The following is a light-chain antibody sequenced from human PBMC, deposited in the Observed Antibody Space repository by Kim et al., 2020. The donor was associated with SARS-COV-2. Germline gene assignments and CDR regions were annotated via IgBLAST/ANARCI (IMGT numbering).Light chain of an antibody. Sequence: SVGDRVMITCRASQRISSHLNWYQHKPGKAPKLLIYAASGLQSGVPSRFSGSGSGTDFTLTISTLQPEDFATYYCQQGYSSPQITFGQGTRLEIK. CDR2: AAS. CDR3: QQGYSSPQIT. V-gene: IGKV1-39*01. J-gene: IGKJ5*01. CDR1: QRISSH.